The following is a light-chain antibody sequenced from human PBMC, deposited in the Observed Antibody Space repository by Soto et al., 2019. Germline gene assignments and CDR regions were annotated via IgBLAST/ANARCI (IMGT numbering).Light chain of an antibody. CDR3: QKYNSAPWT. CDR2: AES. Sequence: DIQMTQSPSSLSASVGDRVTITCRASQGISNYLAWYQQKPGKVPKIMIYAESTLQSGVPYRFSGSGSGTDLNLTISRLQPEDVATYYCQKYNSAPWTCGQGTKVDIK. CDR1: QGISNY. V-gene: IGKV1-27*01. J-gene: IGKJ1*01.